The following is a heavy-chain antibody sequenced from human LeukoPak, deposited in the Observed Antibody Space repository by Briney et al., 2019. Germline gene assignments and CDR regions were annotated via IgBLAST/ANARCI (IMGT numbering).Heavy chain of an antibody. CDR2: INPNGGST. Sequence: ASVKASCKASGYSFTSYYMHWVRQAPGQGLEWMGIINPNGGSTSYAQKFQGRVTMTRDTSTSTVYMELSSLRSDDTAVYYCARQKAPNWFDPWGQGTLVTVSS. CDR1: GYSFTSYY. V-gene: IGHV1-46*01. CDR3: ARQKAPNWFDP. J-gene: IGHJ5*02.